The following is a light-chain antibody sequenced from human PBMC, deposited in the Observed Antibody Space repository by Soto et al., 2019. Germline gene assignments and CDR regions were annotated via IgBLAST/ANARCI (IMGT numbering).Light chain of an antibody. CDR1: RSNIGSNA. J-gene: IGLJ3*02. V-gene: IGLV1-44*01. Sequence: QSVLTQPPSASGTPGQRVTISCSGSRSNIGSNAVSWYQQLPGTAPKLLIYNDNQRPSGVPDRFSASKSGTSASLAISGLQSEDEADYYCPAWDDSLNARGVFGGVTKLTAL. CDR2: NDN. CDR3: PAWDDSLNARGV.